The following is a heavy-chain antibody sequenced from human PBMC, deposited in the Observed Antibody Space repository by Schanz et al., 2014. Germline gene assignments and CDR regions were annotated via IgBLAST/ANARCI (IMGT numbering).Heavy chain of an antibody. D-gene: IGHD5-18*01. CDR2: IGVDGTTT. CDR1: GFNFGSHG. V-gene: IGHV3-33*06. Sequence: VQLVESGGGLVKPGGSLRLSCAASGFNFGSHGMHWVRQAPGKGLEWVAVIGVDGTTTYYADSVKGRFTISRDNSKNTLYLQMNSLRAEDTAVYYCAKDAENTAMITDYFDYWGQGTLVTVSS. J-gene: IGHJ4*02. CDR3: AKDAENTAMITDYFDY.